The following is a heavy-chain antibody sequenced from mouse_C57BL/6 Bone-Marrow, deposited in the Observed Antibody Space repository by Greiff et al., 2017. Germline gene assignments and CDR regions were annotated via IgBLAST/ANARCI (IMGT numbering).Heavy chain of an antibody. J-gene: IGHJ2*01. CDR2: INPSSGYT. CDR1: GYTFTSYW. Sequence: VQLQQSGAELAKPGASVKLSCKASGYTFTSYWMHWVKQRPGQGLEWIGYINPSSGYTKYNQKFKDKAKLTADKSSSTAYMQLSSLTYEDSAVYYCARSRRPYYYFDYWGQGTTLTVSS. CDR3: ARSRRPYYYFDY. V-gene: IGHV1-7*01. D-gene: IGHD1-1*01.